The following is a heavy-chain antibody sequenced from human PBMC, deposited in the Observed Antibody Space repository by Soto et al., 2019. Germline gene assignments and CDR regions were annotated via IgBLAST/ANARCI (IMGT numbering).Heavy chain of an antibody. Sequence: SENLPLTWAVSGGTISSGGYSWTWFRQPPGKGLEWIGYIYHSGSTYYNPSLKSRVTISVDRSKNQFSLKLSSVTAADAAVYYCARGMTTVTTLDHWGQGTLVTVS. CDR2: IYHSGST. J-gene: IGHJ4*02. V-gene: IGHV4-30-2*01. CDR1: GGTISSGGYS. D-gene: IGHD4-17*01. CDR3: ARGMTTVTTLDH.